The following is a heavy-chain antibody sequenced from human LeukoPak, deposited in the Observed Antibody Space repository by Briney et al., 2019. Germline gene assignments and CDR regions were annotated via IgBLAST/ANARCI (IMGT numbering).Heavy chain of an antibody. D-gene: IGHD5-18*01. CDR1: GFTFSSYS. J-gene: IGHJ4*02. Sequence: GGSLRLSCAASGFTFSSYSMNWVRQAPGKGLEWVSSISSSSSYIYYADSVKGRFTISRDNAKNSLYLQTNSLRAEDTAVYYCARADWDTAMIDYWGQGTLVTVSS. CDR2: ISSSSSYI. V-gene: IGHV3-21*01. CDR3: ARADWDTAMIDY.